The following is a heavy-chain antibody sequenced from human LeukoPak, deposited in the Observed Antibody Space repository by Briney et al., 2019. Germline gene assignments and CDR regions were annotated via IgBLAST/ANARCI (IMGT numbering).Heavy chain of an antibody. Sequence: PSETLSLTCAVYGGSFSGYYWSWIRQPPGKGLEWIGEINHSGSTNYNPSLKSRVTISVDTSKNQFSLKLSSVTAADTAVYYCARTLRGYSYGDAFDIRGQGTMVTVSS. CDR3: ARTLRGYSYGDAFDI. D-gene: IGHD5-18*01. CDR1: GGSFSGYY. V-gene: IGHV4-34*01. CDR2: INHSGST. J-gene: IGHJ3*02.